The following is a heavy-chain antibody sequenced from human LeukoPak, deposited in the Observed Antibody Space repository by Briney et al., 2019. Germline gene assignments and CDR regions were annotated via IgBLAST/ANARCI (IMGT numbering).Heavy chain of an antibody. CDR1: GYTFTGYY. D-gene: IGHD6-19*01. CDR3: ARGLLSGWYFGFDY. CDR2: INPNSGDT. V-gene: IGHV1-2*02. Sequence: ASVKVSCKASGYTFTGYYMHWVRQAPGQGLEWVGWINPNSGDTNYSQKFQGRVSMTRDTSINTAYMELSRLRSDDTAVYYCARGLLSGWYFGFDYWGQGTLVTVSS. J-gene: IGHJ4*02.